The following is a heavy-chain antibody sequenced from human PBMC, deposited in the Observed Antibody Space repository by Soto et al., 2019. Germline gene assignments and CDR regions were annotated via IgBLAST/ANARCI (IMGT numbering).Heavy chain of an antibody. CDR2: FDPEDGET. J-gene: IGHJ4*02. Sequence: ASVKVSCKVSGYTLTELSMHWVRQAPGKGLEWMGGFDPEDGETIYAQKFQGRVTISVDTSKSQFSLKLSSVTAADTAVYYCARDWSRDYWGQGTRVTVSS. V-gene: IGHV1-24*01. CDR1: GYTLTELS. CDR3: ARDWSRDY.